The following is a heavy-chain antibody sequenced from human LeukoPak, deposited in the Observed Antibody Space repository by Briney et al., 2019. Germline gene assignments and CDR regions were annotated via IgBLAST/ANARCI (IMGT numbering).Heavy chain of an antibody. CDR1: GFTFSSYA. V-gene: IGHV3-23*01. Sequence: GGSLRLSCAASGFTFSSYAMSWVRQAPGKGLEWVSAISGSGGSTYYADSVKGRFTISRDNSKNTLYLQMNSLRAEDTAVYCCARDSGYYDSSGTPDYWGQGTLVTVSS. CDR2: ISGSGGST. D-gene: IGHD3-22*01. CDR3: ARDSGYYDSSGTPDY. J-gene: IGHJ4*02.